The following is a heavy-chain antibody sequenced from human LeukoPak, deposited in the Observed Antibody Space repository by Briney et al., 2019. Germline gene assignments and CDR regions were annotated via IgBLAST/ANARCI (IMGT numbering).Heavy chain of an antibody. CDR1: GFTFSSYG. CDR2: IRYDGSNK. D-gene: IGHD3-22*01. J-gene: IGHJ4*02. CDR3: ARITYYYDSSGYYSTPFDY. Sequence: GGSLRLSCAASGFTFSSYGMHWVRQAPGKGLEWVAFIRYDGSNKYYADSVKGRFTISRDNSKNTLYLQMNSLRAEDTAVYYCARITYYYDSSGYYSTPFDYWGQGTLVTVSS. V-gene: IGHV3-30*02.